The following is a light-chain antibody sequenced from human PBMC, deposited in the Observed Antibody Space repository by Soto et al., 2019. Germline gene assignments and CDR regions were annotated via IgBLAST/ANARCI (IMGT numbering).Light chain of an antibody. CDR1: QSVSSSY. CDR3: QHYGISPWP. V-gene: IGKV3-20*01. J-gene: IGKJ1*01. Sequence: IVVTQTTGTLSLSPGERATLSCRASQSVSSSYLAWYQQKPGQAPRLLIYGASSRATGIPDRFSGSGSGTDFTLTISRLEPEDFAVYYCQHYGISPWPFGQRT. CDR2: GAS.